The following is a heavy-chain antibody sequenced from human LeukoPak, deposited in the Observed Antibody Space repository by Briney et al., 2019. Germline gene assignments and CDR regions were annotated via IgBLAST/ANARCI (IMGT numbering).Heavy chain of an antibody. Sequence: GGSLRLSCAASGFTLSSYWMSWVRQAPGKGREWVANIKQDGSEKYYVDSVKGRFTISRDNAKNSLYLQMNSLRAEDTAVYYCAREHSGSFDAFDIWGQGTMVTVSS. CDR1: GFTLSSYW. CDR2: IKQDGSEK. J-gene: IGHJ3*02. D-gene: IGHD1-26*01. V-gene: IGHV3-7*01. CDR3: AREHSGSFDAFDI.